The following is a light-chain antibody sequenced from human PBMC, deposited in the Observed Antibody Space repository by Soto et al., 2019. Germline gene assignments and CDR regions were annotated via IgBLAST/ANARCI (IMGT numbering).Light chain of an antibody. V-gene: IGLV2-14*01. J-gene: IGLJ3*02. CDR1: SSDVGGYNF. Sequence: QSVLTQPASVSGSPGQSITISCTGTSSDVGGYNFVSWYQQHPGKAPKLMIYGVSNRPSGVSNRFSGSKSGNTASLTISGLQAEDEAHYYCSSYTRSSTPVFGGGTKLTVL. CDR2: GVS. CDR3: SSYTRSSTPV.